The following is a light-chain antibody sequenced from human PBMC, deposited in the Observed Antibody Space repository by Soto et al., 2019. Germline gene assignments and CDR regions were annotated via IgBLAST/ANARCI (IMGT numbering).Light chain of an antibody. Sequence: EIVLTQSPATLSVSPGERATLSCRASQGVSTNLAWYQQKPGQGPRLLMYGASTRATGIPARFSGSGSGTEFTLNISSLQPEDFALYYCQQYNNWPPRGTFGQGTKVEFE. J-gene: IGKJ1*01. CDR3: QQYNNWPPRGT. CDR2: GAS. CDR1: QGVSTN. V-gene: IGKV3-15*01.